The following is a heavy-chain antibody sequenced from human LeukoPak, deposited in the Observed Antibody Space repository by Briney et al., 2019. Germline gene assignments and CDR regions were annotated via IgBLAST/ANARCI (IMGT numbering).Heavy chain of an antibody. D-gene: IGHD3-10*01. CDR3: ARDHTPARITMVRGPPGGGDY. CDR2: INPSGGST. Sequence: ASVKLSCKASGYTLTSYYMHWVRQAPRQGLEWMGIINPSGGSTSYAQKFQGRVTMTRDMSTSTVYMELSSLRSEDTAVYYCARDHTPARITMVRGPPGGGDYWGQGTLVTVSS. V-gene: IGHV1-46*01. J-gene: IGHJ4*02. CDR1: GYTLTSYY.